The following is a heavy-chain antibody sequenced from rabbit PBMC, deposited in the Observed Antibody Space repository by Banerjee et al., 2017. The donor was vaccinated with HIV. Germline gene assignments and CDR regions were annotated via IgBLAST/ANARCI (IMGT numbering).Heavy chain of an antibody. CDR2: IYAGSSGST. CDR3: GRDLAGVIGWNFNL. D-gene: IGHD4-1*01. CDR1: GFSFSSSYY. V-gene: IGHV1S45*01. J-gene: IGHJ4*01. Sequence: QEQLEESGGGLVQPEGSLTLTCTASGFSFSSSYYMCWVRQAPGKGLEWIGCIYAGSSGSTYYASWAKGRFTISKTSSTTVTLQMTSLTAADTATYFCGRDLAGVIGWNFNLWGQGTLVTVS.